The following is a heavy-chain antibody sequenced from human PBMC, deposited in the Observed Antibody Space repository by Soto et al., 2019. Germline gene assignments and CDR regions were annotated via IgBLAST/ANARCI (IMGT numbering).Heavy chain of an antibody. CDR3: ARHGITGSDYDAYDY. Sequence: QLQLQESGPGLVKPSETLSLTCTVSGGSISSSSHYWGWVRQPPGKGLEWIESIKYSGNTSYNPSLKSRVTISLATPEYQPSLKLSAGTAADTAVSHCARHGITGSDYDAYDYWVQGTLVTVTS. D-gene: IGHD1-26*01. CDR2: IKYSGNT. V-gene: IGHV4-39*01. CDR1: GGSISSSSHY. J-gene: IGHJ4*02.